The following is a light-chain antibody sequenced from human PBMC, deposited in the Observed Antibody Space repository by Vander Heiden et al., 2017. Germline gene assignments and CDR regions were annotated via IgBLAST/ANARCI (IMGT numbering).Light chain of an antibody. CDR2: LGS. V-gene: IGKV2-28*01. CDR3: LQALQSPLT. Sequence: DVVMTQSPLFLPVTLREPALILCRCSQSLLHSNGYNFLDWYQQKPGQSPKLLIYLGSNRASGVPDRFSGSGSGTDFTLKISRVEAEDVGVYYCLQALQSPLTFGGGTKVEIK. J-gene: IGKJ4*01. CDR1: QSLLHSNGYNF.